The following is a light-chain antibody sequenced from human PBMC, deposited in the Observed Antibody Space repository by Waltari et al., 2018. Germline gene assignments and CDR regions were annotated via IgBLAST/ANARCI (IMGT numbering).Light chain of an antibody. V-gene: IGLV1-44*01. CDR3: VTGDESLNGPV. Sequence: QSVLTQPPSASGAPGQRVTISCSGSSSNIGSDTVKWYQQLPGTAPKLLIYNNDQRPSVVPDRFSGSKSGTSASLAISGLQSEDEADYYCVTGDESLNGPVFGGGTKLTVL. J-gene: IGLJ3*02. CDR1: SSNIGSDT. CDR2: NND.